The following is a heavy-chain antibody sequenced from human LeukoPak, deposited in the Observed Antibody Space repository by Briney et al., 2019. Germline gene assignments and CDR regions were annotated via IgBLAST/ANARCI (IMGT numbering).Heavy chain of an antibody. CDR3: AREGFAAAVRLAFDI. Sequence: PGGSLRLSCAASGFIFSTYSMNWVRQAPGKGLEWVSFISSSGSAIYYADSVRGRFTISRDNAKNSLYLQMSSLRDEDTAVYYCAREGFAAAVRLAFDIWGQGTMVTVAS. CDR2: ISSSGSAI. V-gene: IGHV3-48*02. J-gene: IGHJ3*02. D-gene: IGHD6-13*01. CDR1: GFIFSTYS.